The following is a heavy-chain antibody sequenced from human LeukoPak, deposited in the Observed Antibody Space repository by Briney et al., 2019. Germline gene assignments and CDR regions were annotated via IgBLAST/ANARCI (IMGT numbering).Heavy chain of an antibody. CDR2: ISSDGSNK. V-gene: IGHV3-30*14. Sequence: PGRSLRLSCAASGFTFSSYAMHWVRQAPGKGLEWVAVISSDGSNKYYADSVKGRFTISRDNSKNTLYLQMNTLRAEDTAVYYCARDANFGYDAFDTWGQGTMVTVSS. CDR3: ARDANFGYDAFDT. CDR1: GFTFSSYA. J-gene: IGHJ3*02. D-gene: IGHD3-10*01.